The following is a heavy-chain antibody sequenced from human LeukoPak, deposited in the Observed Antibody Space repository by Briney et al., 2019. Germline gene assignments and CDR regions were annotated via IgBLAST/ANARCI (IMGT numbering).Heavy chain of an antibody. CDR2: ISSSGTTI. D-gene: IGHD2/OR15-2a*01. CDR1: GFTFSSYE. J-gene: IGHJ5*02. V-gene: IGHV3-48*03. CDR3: ARMLLLLSNWFDP. Sequence: GGSLRLSCAASGFTFSSYEMSWVRQAPGKGLEGVSYISSSGTTIYYADPVKGRFTISRDNTKNSLYLQMNGLRAEDTAVYYCARMLLLLSNWFDPWGQGTLVTVSS.